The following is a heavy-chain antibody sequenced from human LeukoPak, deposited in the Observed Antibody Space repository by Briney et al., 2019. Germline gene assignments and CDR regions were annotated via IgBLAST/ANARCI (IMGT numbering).Heavy chain of an antibody. CDR3: ARGVLPGGYYFDY. CDR1: GFTFSSYA. CDR2: ISYDGSNK. Sequence: GGSLRLSCAASGFTFSSYAMHWVRQAPGKGLEWVAVISYDGSNKYYADSVKGRFIISRDNSKNTLYLQMNSLRAEDTAVYYCARGVLPGGYYFDYWGQGTLVTVSS. D-gene: IGHD3-10*01. J-gene: IGHJ4*02. V-gene: IGHV3-30-3*01.